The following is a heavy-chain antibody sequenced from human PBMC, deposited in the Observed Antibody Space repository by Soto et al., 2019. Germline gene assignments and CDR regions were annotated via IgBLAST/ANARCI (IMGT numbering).Heavy chain of an antibody. D-gene: IGHD2-2*01. Sequence: ASVTVSCTASNYTFITYGITWVRQAPGQGLEWVGWITPYNGNTNYGQNFQGRVTMTADTSTSTAYMELGSLTTDDTAVYYCARDTSFYFDYWGQGTRVTVSS. CDR1: NYTFITYG. J-gene: IGHJ4*02. CDR3: ARDTSFYFDY. CDR2: ITPYNGNT. V-gene: IGHV1-18*01.